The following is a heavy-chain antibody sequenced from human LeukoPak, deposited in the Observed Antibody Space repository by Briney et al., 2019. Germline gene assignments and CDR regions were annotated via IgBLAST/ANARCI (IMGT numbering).Heavy chain of an antibody. D-gene: IGHD6-13*01. CDR2: ISSRSNTI. CDR1: GFTFTSHS. CDR3: AAGSIAAAGEDAFDI. V-gene: IGHV3-48*01. J-gene: IGHJ3*02. Sequence: GGSLRLSCVASGFTFTSHSMNWVRQAPGEGLEWVSYISSRSNTIYYADSVKGRFTISRDNAKNSLYLQMNSLRAEDTAVYYCAAGSIAAAGEDAFDIWGQGTMVTVSS.